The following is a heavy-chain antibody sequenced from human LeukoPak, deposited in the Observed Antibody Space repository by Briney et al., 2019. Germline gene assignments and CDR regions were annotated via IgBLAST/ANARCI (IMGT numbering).Heavy chain of an antibody. CDR1: GFTFSSFG. Sequence: GGSLRLSCAASGFTFSSFGMSWVRQAPGKGLEWVSAISGSGGSTYYADSVKGRFTISRDNSKNTLYLQMNSLRAEDTAVYYCAKCILTGYYKGYMDVWGKGTTVTISS. V-gene: IGHV3-23*01. CDR3: AKCILTGYYKGYMDV. D-gene: IGHD3-9*01. CDR2: ISGSGGST. J-gene: IGHJ6*03.